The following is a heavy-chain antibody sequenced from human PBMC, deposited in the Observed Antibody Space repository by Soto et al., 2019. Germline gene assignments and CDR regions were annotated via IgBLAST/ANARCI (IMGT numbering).Heavy chain of an antibody. CDR2: IYYSGST. D-gene: IGHD6-19*01. J-gene: IGHJ4*02. CDR3: ARAGYSSSYTLAVAGTKALDY. CDR1: GGSISSGGYY. Sequence: RTCPFSGGSISSGGYYFSRMRLHPGDFVDSIGYIYYSGSTYYNPSLKSRVTISVDTSKNQFSLKLSSVTAADTAVYYCARAGYSSSYTLAVAGTKALDYWGQGTLVTVSS. V-gene: IGHV4-31*03.